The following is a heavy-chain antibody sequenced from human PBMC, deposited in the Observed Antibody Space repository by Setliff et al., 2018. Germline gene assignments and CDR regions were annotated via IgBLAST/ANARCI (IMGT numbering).Heavy chain of an antibody. V-gene: IGHV4-59*08. Sequence: TLSLTCTVSGGSVSPYFWSWIRQPPGKGLQWIGYIYHNGNTNFNPSLKSRVTISVDTSKKQFSLMLTSVTAADTAVYYCARYIPSAGCFDPWGQGALVTVSS. CDR2: IYHNGNT. D-gene: IGHD2-21*01. J-gene: IGHJ5*02. CDR1: GGSVSPYF. CDR3: ARYIPSAGCFDP.